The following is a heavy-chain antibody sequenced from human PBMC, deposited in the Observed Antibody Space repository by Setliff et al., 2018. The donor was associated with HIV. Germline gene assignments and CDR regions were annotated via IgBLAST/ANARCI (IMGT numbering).Heavy chain of an antibody. CDR3: ARFFLVWFDVSRSVMQDPYVFDI. D-gene: IGHD3-10*01. CDR2: FYYNGNT. Sequence: KPSETLSLTCTVSGGSINGSDYYWGWIRQAPEKGLEWIGDFYYNGNTFYNPSIESPVMISVDTYKNQFSLKLTSVSAADTAVYFCARFFLVWFDVSRSVMQDPYVFDIWGQGILVTVSS. CDR1: GGSINGSDYY. J-gene: IGHJ4*02. V-gene: IGHV4-39*01.